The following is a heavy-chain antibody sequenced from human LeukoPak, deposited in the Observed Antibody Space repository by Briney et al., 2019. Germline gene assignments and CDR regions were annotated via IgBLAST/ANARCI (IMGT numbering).Heavy chain of an antibody. CDR2: INHSGST. CDR1: GGSFSGYY. Sequence: SETLSLTCAVYGGSFSGYYWSWIRQPPGEGLEWIGEINHSGSTNYNPSLKSRVTISVDTSKNQFSLKLSSVTAADTAVYYCARTQVLRFLEWLPKTAAFDYWGQGTLVTVSS. J-gene: IGHJ4*02. D-gene: IGHD3-3*01. V-gene: IGHV4-34*01. CDR3: ARTQVLRFLEWLPKTAAFDY.